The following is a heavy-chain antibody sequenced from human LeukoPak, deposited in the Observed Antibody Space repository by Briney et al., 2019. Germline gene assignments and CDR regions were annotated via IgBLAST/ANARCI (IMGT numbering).Heavy chain of an antibody. V-gene: IGHV3-23*01. CDR1: GFTFSSYA. J-gene: IGHJ4*02. D-gene: IGHD1-26*01. CDR3: AKNRVGYSGRHSAAFEY. CDR2: ISGSGGST. Sequence: GGALRLSCAASGFTFSSYAMSWVRQAPGKGLEWVSAISGSGGSTYYADSVKGRFTISRDNSQNPLYLQMNSLRAEEQAVYYCAKNRVGYSGRHSAAFEYWGPGTLVNVSS.